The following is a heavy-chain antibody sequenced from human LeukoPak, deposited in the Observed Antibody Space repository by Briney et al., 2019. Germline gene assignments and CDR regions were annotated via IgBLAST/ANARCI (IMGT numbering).Heavy chain of an antibody. Sequence: GSLRLSCAASGFTFSSYSMNWVRQAPGKGLEWVSYISSSSSTIYYADSVKGRFTISRDNAKNSLYLQMNSLRAEDTAVYYCASTAAATPDYWGQGTLVTVSP. J-gene: IGHJ4*02. CDR2: ISSSSSTI. CDR1: GFTFSSYS. D-gene: IGHD6-13*01. CDR3: ASTAAATPDY. V-gene: IGHV3-48*04.